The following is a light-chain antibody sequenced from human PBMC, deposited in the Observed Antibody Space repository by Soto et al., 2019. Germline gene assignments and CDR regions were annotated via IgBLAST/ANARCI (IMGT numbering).Light chain of an antibody. V-gene: IGLV2-14*01. CDR2: EVS. J-gene: IGLJ1*01. CDR1: SSDVGGYNY. CDR3: SSYTSSNTYV. Sequence: QSALTQPASVSGSPGQSITISCTGTSSDVGGYNYVSWYQQHPGKAPKLMIYEVSNWPSGVSNRFSGSKSGNTASLTISGLQAEDEAGYYCSSYTSSNTYVFGTGTKVTVL.